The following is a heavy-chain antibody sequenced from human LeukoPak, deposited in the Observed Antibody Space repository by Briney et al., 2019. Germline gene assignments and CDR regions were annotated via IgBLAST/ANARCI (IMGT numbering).Heavy chain of an antibody. J-gene: IGHJ3*02. V-gene: IGHV3-74*01. CDR1: GFTFSSYG. Sequence: PGRSLRLSCAASGFTFSSYGMHWVRQAPGKGLVWVSRINSDGSSTSYADSVKGRFTISRDNAKNTLCLQMNSLRVEDTAVYYCARDYGMAGSTNAFDIWGQGTVVTVSS. D-gene: IGHD5-24*01. CDR3: ARDYGMAGSTNAFDI. CDR2: INSDGSST.